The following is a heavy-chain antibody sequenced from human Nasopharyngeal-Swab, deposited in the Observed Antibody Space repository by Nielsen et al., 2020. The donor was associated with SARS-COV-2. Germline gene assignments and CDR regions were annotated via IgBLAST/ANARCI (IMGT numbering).Heavy chain of an antibody. Sequence: WIRQPPGKGLEWVAFISYEGSIRNYIDSVKGRFTVSRGSSKNTVYLQMNSLRPDDTAIYFCAKSMAYFQLSGTYNLDFWGQGTLVTVSS. CDR3: AKSMAYFQLSGTYNLDF. J-gene: IGHJ4*02. V-gene: IGHV3-30*18. CDR2: ISYEGSIR. D-gene: IGHD2-21*01.